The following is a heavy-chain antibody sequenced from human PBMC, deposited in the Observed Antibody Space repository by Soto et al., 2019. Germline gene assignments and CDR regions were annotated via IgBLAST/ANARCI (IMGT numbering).Heavy chain of an antibody. V-gene: IGHV3-21*01. D-gene: IGHD5-12*01. CDR1: GFTFNSHS. CDR3: TRGQIQDGYRKVAY. CDR2: ISSTGSSI. J-gene: IGHJ4*02. Sequence: PGGSLRLSCSASGFTFNSHSMNWVRQAPGKGLEWVSSISSTGSSIYYADSVRGRFTISRDNAKNSLFLQMNSLRADDTAVYYCTRGQIQDGYRKVAYWGQGTLVTVSS.